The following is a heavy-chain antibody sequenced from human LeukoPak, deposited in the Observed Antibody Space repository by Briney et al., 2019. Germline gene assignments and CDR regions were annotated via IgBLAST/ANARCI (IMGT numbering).Heavy chain of an antibody. Sequence: SETLSLTCTVSGGSINNYYWSWIRQPAGKGLEWIGRIYTRGSTNYNPSLKSRVTMSVDTSKNQFSLKLSSVTAADTAVYYCARGRYCSADICSGGDAFDIWGQGTMVSVSS. CDR1: GGSINNYY. CDR3: ARGRYCSADICSGGDAFDI. D-gene: IGHD2-15*01. CDR2: IYTRGST. V-gene: IGHV4-4*07. J-gene: IGHJ3*02.